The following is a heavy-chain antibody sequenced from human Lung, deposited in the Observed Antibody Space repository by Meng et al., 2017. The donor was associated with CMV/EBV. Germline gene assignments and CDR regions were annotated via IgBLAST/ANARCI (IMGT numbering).Heavy chain of an antibody. CDR2: ISAYNGDT. D-gene: IGHD6-19*01. J-gene: IGHJ4*02. CDR1: GYIFTKYG. V-gene: IGHV1-18*01. CDR3: ARDAGTIAVSGIGDY. Sequence: SXXVSXKASGYIFTKYGVNWMRQAPGQGPEWMGWISAYNGDTMYAPKVQGRVTMTTDTSTSTAYMELRGLRSDDTAVYYCARDAGTIAVSGIGDYWGQGXLVTVPQ.